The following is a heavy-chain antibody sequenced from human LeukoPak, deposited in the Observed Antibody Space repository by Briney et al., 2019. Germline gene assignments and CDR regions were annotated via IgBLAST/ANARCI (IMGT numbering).Heavy chain of an antibody. CDR3: AKDLNRGLPDY. V-gene: IGHV3-30*18. Sequence: GGSLRLSCAASGFTFSSYGMHWFRKAPGKGLEGVAVVSYDGSKYYADSVKGRFTISRDNSKNTLYLQMSSLRAEDTAVYYCAKDLNRGLPDYWGQGTLVTVSS. D-gene: IGHD2-21*01. J-gene: IGHJ4*02. CDR2: VSYDGSK. CDR1: GFTFSSYG.